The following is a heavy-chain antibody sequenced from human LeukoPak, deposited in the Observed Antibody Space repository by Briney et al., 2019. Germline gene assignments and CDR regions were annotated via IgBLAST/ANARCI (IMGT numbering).Heavy chain of an antibody. D-gene: IGHD3-10*01. CDR2: IYYSGST. CDR1: GGYISSYY. CDR3: ARVIPGGYYVDY. Sequence: PSETLSLTCTVSGGYISSYYWSWIRQPPGKGLEWIGYIYYSGSTNYNPSLKSRVTISVDTSKNQFSLKLSSVTAADTAVYYCARVIPGGYYVDYWGQGTLVTVSS. J-gene: IGHJ4*02. V-gene: IGHV4-59*01.